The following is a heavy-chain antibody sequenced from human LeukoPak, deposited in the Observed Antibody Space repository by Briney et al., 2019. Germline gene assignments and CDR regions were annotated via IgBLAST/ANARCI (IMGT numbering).Heavy chain of an antibody. Sequence: GGSLRLSCAASGFTFSSYGMHWVRQAPGKGLEWVAFIRYDGSNKYYADSVKGRFTISRDNSKNTLYLQMNSLRAEDTAVYYCAKDPAITMIVVVPHWGQGTLVTVSS. CDR1: GFTFSSYG. V-gene: IGHV3-30*02. D-gene: IGHD3-22*01. J-gene: IGHJ4*02. CDR3: AKDPAITMIVVVPH. CDR2: IRYDGSNK.